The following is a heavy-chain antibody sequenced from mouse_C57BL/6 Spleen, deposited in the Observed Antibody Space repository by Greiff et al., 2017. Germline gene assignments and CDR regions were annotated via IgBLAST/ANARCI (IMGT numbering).Heavy chain of an antibody. J-gene: IGHJ1*03. CDR3: ARNYDDDGWYFDV. CDR2: IWTGGGT. V-gene: IGHV2-9-1*01. D-gene: IGHD2-4*01. CDR1: GFSLTSYA. Sequence: VQVVESGPGLVAPSQSLSITCTVSGFSLTSYAISWVRQPPGKGLEWLGVIWTGGGTNYNSALKSRLSISKDNSKSQVFLKMNSLQTGDTARDDCARNYDDDGWYFDVWGTGTTLTVSS.